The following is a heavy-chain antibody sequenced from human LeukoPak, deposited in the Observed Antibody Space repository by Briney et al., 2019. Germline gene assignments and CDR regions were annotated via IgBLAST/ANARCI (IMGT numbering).Heavy chain of an antibody. J-gene: IGHJ4*02. Sequence: GGSLRLSCAASGFTFSSYAMHWVRQAPGKGLEWVAVISYDGSNKYYADSVKGRFTISRDNSKNTLYLQMNSLRAEDTAVYYCARGYYYDSSGYYSLLFDYWGQGTLVTVSS. CDR1: GFTFSSYA. V-gene: IGHV3-30*04. CDR2: ISYDGSNK. D-gene: IGHD3-22*01. CDR3: ARGYYYDSSGYYSLLFDY.